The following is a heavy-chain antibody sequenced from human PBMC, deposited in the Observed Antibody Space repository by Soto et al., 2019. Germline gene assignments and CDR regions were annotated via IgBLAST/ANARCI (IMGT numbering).Heavy chain of an antibody. D-gene: IGHD2-8*02. J-gene: IGHJ3*02. CDR3: ARDSRLCGSTGWKRENLFDI. V-gene: IGHV1-69*18. Sequence: QVQLEPSGAEVKRPGSSVKVSCKTSGGNFNTYPISWVRQAPGHRLEWMGKVIPIFGTPDYAQKFLGRVTINADEATTTVYMELRSLKSDDSAVYYGARDSRLCGSTGWKRENLFDIWGQGTMVTVSS. CDR2: VIPIFGTP. CDR1: GGNFNTYP.